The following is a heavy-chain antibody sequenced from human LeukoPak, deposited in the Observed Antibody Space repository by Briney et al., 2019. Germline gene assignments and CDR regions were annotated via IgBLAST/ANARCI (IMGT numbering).Heavy chain of an antibody. J-gene: IGHJ6*03. CDR1: GFTFSSYA. CDR2: ISGSGGST. Sequence: GGSLRLSCAASGFTFSSYAMSWVRQAPGKGLEWVSAISGSGGSTYYADSVKGRFTISRDNSKNTLYLQMNSLRAEDTAVYYCAKSAPYSSSPYYYYYMDVWGKGTTVTVSS. CDR3: AKSAPYSSSPYYYYYMDV. V-gene: IGHV3-23*01. D-gene: IGHD6-6*01.